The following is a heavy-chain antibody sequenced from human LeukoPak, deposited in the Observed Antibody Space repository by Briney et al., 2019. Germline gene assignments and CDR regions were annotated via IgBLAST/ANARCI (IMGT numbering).Heavy chain of an antibody. D-gene: IGHD6-13*01. CDR2: INPSGGST. CDR1: GYTLTNYH. Sequence: ASVKVSCKASGYTLTNYHMHWVRQAPGQGLEWMGLINPSGGSTSYAQKFQGRVTMTRDTSTSTVYMELSSLRSEDTAVYYCARDGYSSSAYDAFDIWGQGTTVTVSS. J-gene: IGHJ3*02. V-gene: IGHV1-46*01. CDR3: ARDGYSSSAYDAFDI.